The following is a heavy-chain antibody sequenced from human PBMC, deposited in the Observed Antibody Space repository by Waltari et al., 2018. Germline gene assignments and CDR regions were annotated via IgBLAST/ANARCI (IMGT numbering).Heavy chain of an antibody. CDR2: IISSGSVI. J-gene: IGHJ4*02. V-gene: IGHV3-48*03. CDR3: VRGYGPFDY. D-gene: IGHD4-17*01. Sequence: EVQLVESGGGLVQPGGSLSLSCEASGFTFSNYEMNWVRQTPGKGLEWVSNIISSGSVIKYADSVKGRFTISRDNAKNSLYLQMNSLRAEDTAVYYCVRGYGPFDYWGQGTLVTVSS. CDR1: GFTFSNYE.